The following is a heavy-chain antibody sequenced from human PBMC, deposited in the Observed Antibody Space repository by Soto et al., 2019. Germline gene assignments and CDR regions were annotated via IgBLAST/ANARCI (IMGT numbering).Heavy chain of an antibody. CDR3: ARLESYYDFWSGPDY. Sequence: GESLKISCKGSGYSFTSYWIGWVRQMPGKGLEWMGIIYPGDSDTRYSPSFQGQVTISADKSISTAYLQWSSLKASDTAMYYCARLESYYDFWSGPDYWGQGTLVTVSS. D-gene: IGHD3-3*01. CDR1: GYSFTSYW. V-gene: IGHV5-51*01. J-gene: IGHJ4*02. CDR2: IYPGDSDT.